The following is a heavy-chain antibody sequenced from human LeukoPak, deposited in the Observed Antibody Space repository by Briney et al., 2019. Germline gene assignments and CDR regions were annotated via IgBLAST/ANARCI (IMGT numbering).Heavy chain of an antibody. Sequence: GASVKVSCKASGYTFTNYGISWVRQAPGQGLEWMGWISAYNGNTKYAQAFQGRVTMTTDTSTSTAYMELRSLSSDDTAVYHCARDNHRSSWSWFDPWGQGTLVTVSS. V-gene: IGHV1-18*01. J-gene: IGHJ5*02. CDR3: ARDNHRSSWSWFDP. CDR2: ISAYNGNT. D-gene: IGHD6-13*01. CDR1: GYTFTNYG.